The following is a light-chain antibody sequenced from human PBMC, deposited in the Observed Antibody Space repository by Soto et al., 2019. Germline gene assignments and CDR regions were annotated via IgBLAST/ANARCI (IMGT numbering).Light chain of an antibody. CDR2: DIS. V-gene: IGKV3-15*01. Sequence: EISMTQFPAILSASPGGGATLSCRAAQDVTTDFAWYQLRRGQPPRLLIYDISTRATGVPARFSGSGSGTEFTLTISSLQPDDFATYYCQQYNSYSTFGGGTKVDIK. CDR1: QDVTTD. J-gene: IGKJ4*01. CDR3: QQYNSYST.